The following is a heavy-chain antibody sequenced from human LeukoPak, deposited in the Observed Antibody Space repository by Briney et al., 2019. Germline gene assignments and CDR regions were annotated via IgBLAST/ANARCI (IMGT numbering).Heavy chain of an antibody. Sequence: GGSLRLSCAASGFIFSSYWMSWVRQAPGKGLEWVANIKQDGSEKYYVDSVKGRFTISRDNAKHSLYLQMNSLRAEDTAVYYCARDRLYGPPDHWGQGTLVTVS. CDR3: ARDRLYGPPDH. D-gene: IGHD4-17*01. J-gene: IGHJ4*02. CDR2: IKQDGSEK. CDR1: GFIFSSYW. V-gene: IGHV3-7*01.